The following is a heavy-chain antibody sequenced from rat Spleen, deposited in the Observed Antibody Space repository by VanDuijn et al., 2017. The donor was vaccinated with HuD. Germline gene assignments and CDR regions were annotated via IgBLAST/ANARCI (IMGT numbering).Heavy chain of an antibody. CDR1: GLSLTSNS. V-gene: IGHV2-47*01. Sequence: QVQLEESGPGLVQPSQTLSLTCTVSGLSLTSNSVSWIRQTPGKGLEWMGVIWSNGGTDYNSAIKSRLSISRDTSKSQVFLKMNSLQTEDTAMYFCARHDGSYYPPYWYFDFWGPGTMVTVSS. D-gene: IGHD1-12*02. CDR2: IWSNGGT. J-gene: IGHJ1*01. CDR3: ARHDGSYYPPYWYFDF.